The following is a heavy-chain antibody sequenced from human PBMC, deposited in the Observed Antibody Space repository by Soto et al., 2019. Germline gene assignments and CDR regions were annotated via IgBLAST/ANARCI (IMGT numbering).Heavy chain of an antibody. Sequence: SQTLSLTCAISGDSVSSNSAAWNWIRQSPSRGLEWLGRTYYRSKWYNDYAVSVKSRITINPDTSKNQFSLQLNSVTPEDTAVYYCARADIVVVPAAHYYFDYWGQGTLVTVSS. CDR3: ARADIVVVPAAHYYFDY. V-gene: IGHV6-1*01. D-gene: IGHD2-2*01. CDR2: TYYRSKWYN. CDR1: GDSVSSNSAA. J-gene: IGHJ4*02.